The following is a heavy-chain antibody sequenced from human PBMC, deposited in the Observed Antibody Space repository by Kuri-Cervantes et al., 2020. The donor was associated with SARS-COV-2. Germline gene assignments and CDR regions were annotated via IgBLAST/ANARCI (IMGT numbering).Heavy chain of an antibody. V-gene: IGHV3-53*01. D-gene: IGHD6-19*01. J-gene: IGHJ5*02. CDR1: GFTVSRNY. Sequence: GESLKISCAASGFTVSRNYMSWVRQAPGKGLEWVSVTYSGGNAYYADSVKGRFTISTDDSKNTLYLQLNSLRAEDSAVYYCAKDSYSSGWYWFDPWGQGTLVTVSS. CDR3: AKDSYSSGWYWFDP. CDR2: TYSGGNA.